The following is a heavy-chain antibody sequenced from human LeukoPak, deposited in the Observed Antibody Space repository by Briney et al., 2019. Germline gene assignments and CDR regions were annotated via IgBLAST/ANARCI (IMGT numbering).Heavy chain of an antibody. Sequence: ASVTVSCKASGYTFTSYDINWVRQAPGQGLEWMGWVNPNRANTAYAQKLQGRVTMTRNTSISTAYMELSSLRSEDTAVYYCAIKLSSGGYWGQGTLVTVSS. CDR2: VNPNRANT. J-gene: IGHJ4*02. V-gene: IGHV1-8*01. CDR3: AIKLSSGGY. CDR1: GYTFTSYD. D-gene: IGHD3-22*01.